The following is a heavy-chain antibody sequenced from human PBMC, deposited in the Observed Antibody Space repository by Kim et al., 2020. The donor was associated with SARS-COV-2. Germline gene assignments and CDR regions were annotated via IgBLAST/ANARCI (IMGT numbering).Heavy chain of an antibody. V-gene: IGHV5-51*01. J-gene: IGHJ3*02. CDR1: GYSFTSYW. CDR3: ASTTYIVVVPDTAFDI. Sequence: GESLKISCKGSGYSFTSYWIGWVRQMPGKGLEWMGIIYPGDSDTRYSPSFQGQVTISADKSISTAYLQWSSLKASDTAMYYCASTTYIVVVPDTAFDIWGQGTMVTVSS. D-gene: IGHD2-2*01. CDR2: IYPGDSDT.